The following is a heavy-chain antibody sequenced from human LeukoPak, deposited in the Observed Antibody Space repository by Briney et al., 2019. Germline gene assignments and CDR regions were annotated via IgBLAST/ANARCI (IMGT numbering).Heavy chain of an antibody. Sequence: PSETLSLTWAVYGGSFSGYYWSWIRQPPGKGLEWIGEINHSGSTNYNPSLKSRVTISVDTSKNQFSLKLSSVTAADTAVYYCARARTVTNYYYGMDVWGQGTTVTVSS. D-gene: IGHD4-17*01. CDR2: INHSGST. CDR3: ARARTVTNYYYGMDV. J-gene: IGHJ6*02. CDR1: GGSFSGYY. V-gene: IGHV4-34*01.